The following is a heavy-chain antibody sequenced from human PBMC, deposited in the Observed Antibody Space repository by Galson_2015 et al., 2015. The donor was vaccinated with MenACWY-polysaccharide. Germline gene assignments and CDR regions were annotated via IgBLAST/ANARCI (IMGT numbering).Heavy chain of an antibody. Sequence: SLRLSCAASGFTLNDYSINWVRQAPGKGLEWITHTYSRTTSTFNADSVKGRFIISRDNAENSLFLQMNSLRAEDTAVYYCARDGRKGYDLDVWGQGTTVIVSS. CDR1: GFTLNDYS. V-gene: IGHV3-48*04. CDR2: TYSRTTST. CDR3: ARDGRKGYDLDV. J-gene: IGHJ6*02.